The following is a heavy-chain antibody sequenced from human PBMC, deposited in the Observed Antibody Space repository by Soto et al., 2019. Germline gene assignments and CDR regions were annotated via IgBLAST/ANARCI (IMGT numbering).Heavy chain of an antibody. CDR1: GFPFSIYG. CDR3: AKGPFTHSVIFQDYFEY. J-gene: IGHJ4*02. CDR2: IFYDGSTQ. D-gene: IGHD2-21*01. Sequence: QVHLVESGGGIVQPGRSLRLSCAASGFPFSIYGMHWVRQAPGKGLEWVAGIFYDGSTQYYVDSVKGRFTISRDNSKNTLDLPLSSLRAEDTAVYYCAKGPFTHSVIFQDYFEYWGQGTLVTVSS. V-gene: IGHV3-33*06.